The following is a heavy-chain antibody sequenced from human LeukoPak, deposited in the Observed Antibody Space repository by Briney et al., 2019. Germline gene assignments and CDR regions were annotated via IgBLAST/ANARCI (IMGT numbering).Heavy chain of an antibody. D-gene: IGHD3-22*01. CDR1: GGSISSSNW. CDR3: AREEGYYDSSGYYGYYFDY. Sequence: SETLSLTCAVSGGSISSSNWWSWVRQPPGKGLEWIGEINHSGSTNYNPSLKSRVTISVDTSKNQFSLKLSSVTAADTAVYYCAREEGYYDSSGYYGYYFDYWGQGTLVTVSS. J-gene: IGHJ4*02. V-gene: IGHV4-4*02. CDR2: INHSGST.